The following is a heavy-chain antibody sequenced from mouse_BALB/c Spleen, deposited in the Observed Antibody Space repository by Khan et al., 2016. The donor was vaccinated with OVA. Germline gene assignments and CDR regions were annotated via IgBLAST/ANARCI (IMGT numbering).Heavy chain of an antibody. CDR2: IHPSDSET. D-gene: IGHD1-2*01. J-gene: IGHJ1*01. CDR3: AREATASYWYVDV. V-gene: IGHV1-61*01. CDR1: GYSFTSYW. Sequence: QVQLQQPGAELVRPGASVKLSCKASGYSFTSYWMNWMKQRPGQGLEWIGIIHPSDSETRLNQKFKDKATLTVDKSSSTAYMQVSSPTSEDSAVYYCAREATASYWYVDVWGAGTTVTVSS.